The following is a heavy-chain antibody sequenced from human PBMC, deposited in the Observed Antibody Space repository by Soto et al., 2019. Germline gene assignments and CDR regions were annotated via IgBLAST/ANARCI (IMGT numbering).Heavy chain of an antibody. CDR1: GFTFTRYS. CDR3: AREMGACSDSSCYPGPYDS. CDR2: ITSKSTTI. D-gene: IGHD3-16*01. J-gene: IGHJ5*02. Sequence: XVSLRLSGAASGFTFTRYSMNWVRQAPGQGLEWVSYITSKSTTIKYADSVKGRFTVSRDNAKNSLYLQLNSLRDEDTAVYYCAREMGACSDSSCYPGPYDSWGQGTLVTVPS. V-gene: IGHV3-48*02.